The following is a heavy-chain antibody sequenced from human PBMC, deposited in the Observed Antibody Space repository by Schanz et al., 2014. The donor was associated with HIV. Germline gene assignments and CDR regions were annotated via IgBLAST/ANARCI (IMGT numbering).Heavy chain of an antibody. CDR3: ARGIRRDCSSPSCNTGWFDP. V-gene: IGHV4-31*03. J-gene: IGHJ5*02. D-gene: IGHD2-2*02. Sequence: QVQLQESGPGLVKPSQTLSLTCTVSGDSISSGGYYWSWIRQHPGKGLEWIGYIYYSGSTYYNPSLKSRVTISVDTSKTQFSLKLSSVTAADTAVYYCARGIRRDCSSPSCNTGWFDPWGQGTLVTVSS. CDR2: IYYSGST. CDR1: GDSISSGGYY.